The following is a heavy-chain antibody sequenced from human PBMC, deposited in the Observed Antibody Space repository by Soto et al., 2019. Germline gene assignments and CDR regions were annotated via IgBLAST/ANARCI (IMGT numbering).Heavy chain of an antibody. V-gene: IGHV3-21*01. CDR3: ARSVGYCSGTSCYCND. J-gene: IGHJ4*02. D-gene: IGHD2-2*01. Sequence: EVQLVESGGGLVKPGGSLRLSCAASGFSFTTYSMNWVRQAPGKGLEWVSSISSSSSYINHADSVKGRFTISRDNAKNSLYLQMHSLRAEETAVYYCARSVGYCSGTSCYCNDWGQGTLVTVSS. CDR2: ISSSSSYI. CDR1: GFSFTTYS.